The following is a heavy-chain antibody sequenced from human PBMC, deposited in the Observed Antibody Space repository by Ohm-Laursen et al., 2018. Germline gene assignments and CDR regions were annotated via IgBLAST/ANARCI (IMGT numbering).Heavy chain of an antibody. Sequence: SDTLSLTCSVSGASISSYYWTWIRQPPGKGLEWIGHFYHSGGTNNNPSFKSRVTISIDTSKSQVSLNLNSVTAADTAVYYCASSQSSSWYHAFDVWGQGTMVTVSS. V-gene: IGHV4-4*08. J-gene: IGHJ3*01. D-gene: IGHD6-13*01. CDR1: GASISSYY. CDR3: ASSQSSSWYHAFDV. CDR2: FYHSGGT.